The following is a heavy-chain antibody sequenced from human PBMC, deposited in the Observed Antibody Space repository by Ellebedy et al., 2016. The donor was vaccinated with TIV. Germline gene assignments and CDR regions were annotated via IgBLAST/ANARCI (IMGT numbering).Heavy chain of an antibody. CDR2: IYHSGST. Sequence: SETLSLTCAVSGYSISSGSYRGWIRQPPGKGLEWIGSIYHSGSTYYNPSLKRRVTISIDASKNQFSLKLSSVTAADTAVYYCATFRNLDGFDIWGQGTMVTVSS. V-gene: IGHV4-38-2*01. CDR3: ATFRNLDGFDI. CDR1: GYSISSGSY. J-gene: IGHJ3*02.